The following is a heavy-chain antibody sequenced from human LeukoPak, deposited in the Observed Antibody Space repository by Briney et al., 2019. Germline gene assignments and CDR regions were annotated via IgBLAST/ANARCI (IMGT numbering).Heavy chain of an antibody. CDR1: GFTFSSYS. D-gene: IGHD6-13*01. Sequence: GGSLRLSCAASGFTFSSYSMNWVRQAPGKGLEWVSYISSSSSTIYYADSVKGRFTISRDNAKNSLYLQMNSLRAEDTAVYYCARDVAAAAFHFQHWGQGTLVTVSS. V-gene: IGHV3-48*04. CDR3: ARDVAAAAFHFQH. J-gene: IGHJ1*01. CDR2: ISSSSSTI.